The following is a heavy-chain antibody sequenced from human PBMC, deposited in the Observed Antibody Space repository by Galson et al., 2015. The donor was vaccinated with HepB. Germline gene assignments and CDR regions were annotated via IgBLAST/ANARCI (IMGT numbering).Heavy chain of an antibody. J-gene: IGHJ2*01. V-gene: IGHV1-69*02. D-gene: IGHD6-13*01. CDR3: ARVSIVAAAGHGDL. Sequence: SVKVSCKASGGTFSSYTISWVRQAPGQGLEWMGRIIPILGIANYAQKSQGRVTITADKSTSTAYMELSSLRAEDTAVYYCARVSIVAAAGHGDLWGRGTLVTVSS. CDR2: IIPILGIA. CDR1: GGTFSSYT.